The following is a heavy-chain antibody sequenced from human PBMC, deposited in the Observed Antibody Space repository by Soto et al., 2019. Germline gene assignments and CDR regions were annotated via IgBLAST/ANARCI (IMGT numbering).Heavy chain of an antibody. Sequence: QVQLVQSGAEVKKPGSSVKVSCKASGGTFSSYTISWVRQAPGQGLEWMVRIIPILGIANYAQKFQGRVTITADKSTSTAYMELSSLRSEDTAVYYCARTSFLDYYDSSGHDYWGQGTLVTVSS. CDR1: GGTFSSYT. V-gene: IGHV1-69*02. D-gene: IGHD3-22*01. J-gene: IGHJ4*02. CDR3: ARTSFLDYYDSSGHDY. CDR2: IIPILGIA.